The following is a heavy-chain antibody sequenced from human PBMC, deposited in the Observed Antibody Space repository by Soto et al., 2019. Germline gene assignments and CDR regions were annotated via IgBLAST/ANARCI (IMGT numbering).Heavy chain of an antibody. CDR2: ISSSSSTI. CDR3: ACSVYSSSWYPKTYYYYYYGMDV. V-gene: IGHV3-48*02. D-gene: IGHD6-13*01. J-gene: IGHJ6*02. Sequence: PGGSLRLSCAASGFTFSSYSMNWVRQAPGKGQEWVSYISSSSSTIYYADSVKGRFTISRDNAKNSLYLQMNSLRDEDTAVYYCACSVYSSSWYPKTYYYYYYGMDVWGQGTTVTVSS. CDR1: GFTFSSYS.